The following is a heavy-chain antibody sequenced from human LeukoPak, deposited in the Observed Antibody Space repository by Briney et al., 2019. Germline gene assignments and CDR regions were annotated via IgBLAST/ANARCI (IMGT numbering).Heavy chain of an antibody. CDR3: AELGITMIGGV. CDR1: GFTFSSYE. V-gene: IGHV3-48*03. D-gene: IGHD3-10*02. Sequence: PGGSLRLSCAASGFTFSSYEMNWIRQAPGKGLEWVSYISSSGSTIYYPDSVKGRFTISRDNAKNSLYLQMNSLRAEDTAVYYCAELGITMIGGVWGKGTTVTISS. CDR2: ISSSGSTI. J-gene: IGHJ6*04.